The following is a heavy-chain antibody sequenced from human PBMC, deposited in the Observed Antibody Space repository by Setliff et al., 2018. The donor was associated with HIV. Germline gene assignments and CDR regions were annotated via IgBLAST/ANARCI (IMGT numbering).Heavy chain of an antibody. Sequence: SETLSLTCAVYGGSFSDYYWNWIRQPPGKGLEWIGEINHSGSTNYNPTLKGRVTISLDTSKNQFSLKLSSVTAAGTAVYYCAKLTPFDYWGQGTLVTVSS. V-gene: IGHV4-34*01. CDR1: GGSFSDYY. CDR3: AKLTPFDY. D-gene: IGHD7-27*01. J-gene: IGHJ4*02. CDR2: INHSGST.